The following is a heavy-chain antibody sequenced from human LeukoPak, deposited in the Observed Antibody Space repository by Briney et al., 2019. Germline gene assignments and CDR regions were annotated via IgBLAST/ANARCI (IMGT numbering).Heavy chain of an antibody. V-gene: IGHV3-15*01. CDR1: GLTFDNAW. J-gene: IGHJ4*02. CDR3: TTGPGNSGY. Sequence: GGSLRLSCVVSGLTFDNAWMSWVRQATGKGLEWVGRIKSKNVGETTEYAAPVQGRFTISRDDSKNTVYLQMSSLKTEDTAVYYCTTGPGNSGYWGQGTLVTVSS. CDR2: IKSKNVGETT. D-gene: IGHD4-23*01.